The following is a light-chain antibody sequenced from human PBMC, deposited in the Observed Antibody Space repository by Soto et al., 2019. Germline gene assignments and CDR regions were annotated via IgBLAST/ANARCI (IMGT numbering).Light chain of an antibody. J-gene: IGLJ3*02. V-gene: IGLV2-8*01. CDR3: AAWDDSLNRV. Sequence: QSVLTQPPSASGSPGQSVTISCTGTSSDIGYYDYVSWYQQHPGKAPKVLIYEGTKRPSGVPDRFSGSKSGNMAFLTVSGLQADDEADYYCAAWDDSLNRVFGGGTKVTVL. CDR1: SSDIGYYDY. CDR2: EGT.